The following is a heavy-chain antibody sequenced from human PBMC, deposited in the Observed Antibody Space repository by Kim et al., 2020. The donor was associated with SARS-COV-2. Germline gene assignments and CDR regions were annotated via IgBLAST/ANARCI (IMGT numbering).Heavy chain of an antibody. J-gene: IGHJ6*02. V-gene: IGHV3-53*01. CDR2: IYSDGRT. CDR3: ARDPRYNWNPYGVDV. Sequence: GGSLRLSCAASGFTVISNNMNWVRQAPGKGLEWVSVIYSDGRTDYSDSVKGRFTTSRDYSTNTLYLQMNSLRAEDTAVYFCARDPRYNWNPYGVDVWGQG. CDR1: GFTVISNN. D-gene: IGHD1-20*01.